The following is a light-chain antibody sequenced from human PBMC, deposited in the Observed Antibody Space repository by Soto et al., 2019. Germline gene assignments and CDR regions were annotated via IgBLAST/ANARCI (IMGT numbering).Light chain of an antibody. V-gene: IGLV2-14*01. Sequence: QSVLTQPASVSGSPGQSITIACTGTSSDVGGYNYVSWHQQYPGKAPRLVISDVSNRPSGVSNRFSGSKSGNSASLTISGLQAEDEADYYCSPYTSSSTYVFGTGTKATVL. CDR2: DVS. CDR1: SSDVGGYNY. J-gene: IGLJ1*01. CDR3: SPYTSSSTYV.